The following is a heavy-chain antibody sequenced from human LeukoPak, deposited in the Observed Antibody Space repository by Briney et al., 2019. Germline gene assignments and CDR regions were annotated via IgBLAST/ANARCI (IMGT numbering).Heavy chain of an antibody. CDR3: ARDYSGYDNGFDY. D-gene: IGHD5-12*01. Sequence: ASVKVSCKASGYTFTGYYMHWVRQAPGQGLEWMGWINPNSGGTNYAQKFQGRVTMTRDTSISTAHMELSRLRSDDTAVYYCARDYSGYDNGFDYWGQGTLVTVSS. CDR2: INPNSGGT. V-gene: IGHV1-2*02. J-gene: IGHJ4*02. CDR1: GYTFTGYY.